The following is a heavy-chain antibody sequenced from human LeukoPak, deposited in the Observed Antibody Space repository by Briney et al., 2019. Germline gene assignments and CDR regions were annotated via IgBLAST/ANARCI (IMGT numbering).Heavy chain of an antibody. V-gene: IGHV4-4*07. J-gene: IGHJ4*02. D-gene: IGHD3-16*01. Sequence: SETLSLTCTVSGGSISSYYWSWIRQPAGKGLEWIGRIYTSGSTNYNPSLKSRVTMSVDTSKNQFSLKLSSVAAADTAIYYCVRDMNPTHYFDYWGQGTLVTVSS. CDR3: VRDMNPTHYFDY. CDR2: IYTSGST. CDR1: GGSISSYY.